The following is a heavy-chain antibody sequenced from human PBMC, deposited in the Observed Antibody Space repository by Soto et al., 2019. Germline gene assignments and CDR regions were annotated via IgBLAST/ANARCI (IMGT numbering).Heavy chain of an antibody. Sequence: EVQLVESWGGLVQPGGSLRLSCEASGFTFRNYEMHWVRQGTGKGLEWVSGISAAGDPDYADSVEGRFTISRENAQNSFFLQMNSLRVGDTAVYYCARTDRDFYGLDVWGQGTTVIVSS. CDR2: ISAAGDP. V-gene: IGHV3-13*05. J-gene: IGHJ6*02. CDR1: GFTFRNYE. CDR3: ARTDRDFYGLDV.